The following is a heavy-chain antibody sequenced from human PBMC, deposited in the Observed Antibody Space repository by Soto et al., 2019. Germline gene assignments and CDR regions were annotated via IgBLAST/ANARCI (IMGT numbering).Heavy chain of an antibody. CDR3: AIRSGRWLGAFDI. Sequence: EVQLLESGGGLVQPGGSLRLSCAASGFTFSSYAMSWVRQAPGKGLEWVAAISGSGGSTYYADSVKGRFTISRDNSKNTLYLQMNRLRAEDTAVYYCAIRSGRWLGAFDIWGQGTMVTVSS. D-gene: IGHD6-19*01. CDR1: GFTFSSYA. V-gene: IGHV3-23*01. J-gene: IGHJ3*02. CDR2: ISGSGGST.